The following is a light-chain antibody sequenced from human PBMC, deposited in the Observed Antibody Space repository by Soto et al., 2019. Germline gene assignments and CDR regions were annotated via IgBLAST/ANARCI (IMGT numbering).Light chain of an antibody. Sequence: EIVLTQSPGTLSLSPGERATLSCRASQSFSSSYLAWYQQKPGQAPRLLIYGASSRATGIPDRFSGSGSGTDFTLTISRLEPEDFAVYYCQQYGSSRDTFGQGTKLEIK. V-gene: IGKV3-20*01. J-gene: IGKJ2*01. CDR3: QQYGSSRDT. CDR1: QSFSSSY. CDR2: GAS.